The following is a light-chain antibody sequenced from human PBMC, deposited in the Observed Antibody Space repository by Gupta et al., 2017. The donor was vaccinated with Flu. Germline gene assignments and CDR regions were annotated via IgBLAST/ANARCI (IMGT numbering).Light chain of an antibody. CDR2: DAS. CDR1: QDISNY. J-gene: IGKJ2*01. CDR3: QQEDNPLYI. V-gene: IGKV1-33*01. Sequence: DIQMTQSPSSLSASVGDRVTITCQASQDISNYLNWYQQKPGKAPKLLIYDASNLETGVPSRFSGSGSGTDFTFTISSLQPEDVATYYCQQEDNPLYIFGQGTKMEIK.